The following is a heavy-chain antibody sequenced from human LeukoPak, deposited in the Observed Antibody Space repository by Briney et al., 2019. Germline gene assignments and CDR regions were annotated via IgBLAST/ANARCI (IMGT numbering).Heavy chain of an antibody. J-gene: IGHJ4*02. Sequence: SVKVSCKASGYTFTSYGISWVRQAPGQGLEWMGWISAYNGNTNYAQKLQGRVTMTTDTSTSTAYMELRSLRSDDTAVYYCARDCSGGSCYHSSGYYFDHWGQGTLVTVSS. CDR3: ARDCSGGSCYHSSGYYFDH. CDR2: ISAYNGNT. D-gene: IGHD2-15*01. V-gene: IGHV1-18*01. CDR1: GYTFTSYG.